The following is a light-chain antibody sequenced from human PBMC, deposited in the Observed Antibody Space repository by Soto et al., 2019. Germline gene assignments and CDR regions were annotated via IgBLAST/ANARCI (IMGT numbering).Light chain of an antibody. Sequence: QPALTQPASVSGSPGQSITISCTGTSSDVGGYGYVSWYQQHPDKAPKLMIYEVINRPSGVSDRFSGSKSGNTASLTISGLQAEDEADYYCSSYTTSSTWVFGGGTKVTVL. CDR2: EVI. CDR1: SSDVGGYGY. V-gene: IGLV2-14*01. J-gene: IGLJ3*02. CDR3: SSYTTSSTWV.